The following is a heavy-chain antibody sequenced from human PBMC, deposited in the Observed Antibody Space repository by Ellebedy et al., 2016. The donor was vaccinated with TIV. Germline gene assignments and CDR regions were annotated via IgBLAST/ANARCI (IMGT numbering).Heavy chain of an antibody. Sequence: PGGSLRLSCAASGFTFSSHEMHWVRQAPGKGLEWVSYISSSGNSIYYADSVKGRFTISRDNAKNSLYLQMNSLRAEDTAVYYCARNWGPLWGQGTLVTVSS. J-gene: IGHJ4*02. CDR3: ARNWGPL. CDR2: ISSSGNSI. D-gene: IGHD7-27*01. CDR1: GFTFSSHE. V-gene: IGHV3-48*03.